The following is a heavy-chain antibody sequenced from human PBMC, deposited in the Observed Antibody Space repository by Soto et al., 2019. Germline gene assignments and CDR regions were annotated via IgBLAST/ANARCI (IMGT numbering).Heavy chain of an antibody. V-gene: IGHV4-59*01. D-gene: IGHD6-6*01. J-gene: IGHJ4*02. Sequence: PSETLSLTCTVSGGSISSYYWSWIRQPPGKGLEWIGYIYYSGSTNYNPSLKSRVTISVDTSKNQFSLKLSSVTAADTAVYYCARSIAARRFDYWGQGTLVTVS. CDR1: GGSISSYY. CDR2: IYYSGST. CDR3: ARSIAARRFDY.